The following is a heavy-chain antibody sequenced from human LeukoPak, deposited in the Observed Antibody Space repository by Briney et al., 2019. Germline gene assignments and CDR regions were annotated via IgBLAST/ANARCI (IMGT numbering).Heavy chain of an antibody. V-gene: IGHV4-61*01. CDR3: ARGRGAGRRDGSGSYYGNWFDP. CDR1: GGSVSSGSYY. Sequence: SETLSLTCTVSGGSVSSGSYYWSWIRQPPGKGLEWIGYIYYSGGTNYNPSLKSRVTISVDTSKNQFSLKLSSVTAADTAVYYCARGRGAGRRDGSGSYYGNWFDPWGQGTLVTVSS. J-gene: IGHJ5*02. CDR2: IYYSGGT. D-gene: IGHD3-10*01.